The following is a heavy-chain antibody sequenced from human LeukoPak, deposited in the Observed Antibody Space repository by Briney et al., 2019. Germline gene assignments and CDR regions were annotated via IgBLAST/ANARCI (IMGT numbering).Heavy chain of an antibody. V-gene: IGHV5-51*01. CDR1: GYSFTSYW. J-gene: IGHJ3*02. CDR3: ARQDTAMVLDAFDI. D-gene: IGHD5-18*01. CDR2: IYPGDSDT. Sequence: GESLKISCKGSGYSFTSYWIGWVRQMPGKGLEWMGIIYPGDSDTRYSPSFQGQVTVSADKSISTAYLQWSSLKAPDTAMYYCARQDTAMVLDAFDIWGQGTMVIVSS.